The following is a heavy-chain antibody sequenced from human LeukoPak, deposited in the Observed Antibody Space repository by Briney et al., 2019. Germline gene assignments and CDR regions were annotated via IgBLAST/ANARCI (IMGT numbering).Heavy chain of an antibody. Sequence: ASVKVSCKASGYTFTGYYMHWVRQAPGQGLEWMGWINPNSGSTNYAQKFQGRVTMTRDTSISTAYIELSRLRSDDTAVYYCTRAQYCGGDCYFYPDYWGQGTLVTVSS. J-gene: IGHJ4*02. CDR1: GYTFTGYY. V-gene: IGHV1-2*02. CDR2: INPNSGST. D-gene: IGHD2-21*02. CDR3: TRAQYCGGDCYFYPDY.